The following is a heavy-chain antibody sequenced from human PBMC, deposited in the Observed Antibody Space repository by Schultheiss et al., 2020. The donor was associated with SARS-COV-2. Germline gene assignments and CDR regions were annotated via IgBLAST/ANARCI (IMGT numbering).Heavy chain of an antibody. V-gene: IGHV3-21*04. Sequence: GSLRLSCVASGFTFRTYSMNWVRQAPGKGLEWVSSISSSSSYIYYADSVKGRFTISRDNSKNTLYLQMNSLRAEDTAVYYCAKDGYYYDSSGYYGYWGQGTLVTVSS. CDR3: AKDGYYYDSSGYYGY. CDR2: ISSSSSYI. CDR1: GFTFRTYS. D-gene: IGHD3-22*01. J-gene: IGHJ4*02.